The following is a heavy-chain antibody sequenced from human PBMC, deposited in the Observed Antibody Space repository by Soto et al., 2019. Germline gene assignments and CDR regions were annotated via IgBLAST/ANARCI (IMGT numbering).Heavy chain of an antibody. J-gene: IGHJ4*02. D-gene: IGHD6-13*01. CDR2: ISWNSGSI. V-gene: IGHV3-9*01. CDR3: AKDIHPYSSSSYFDY. CDR1: GFTFDDYA. Sequence: EVQLVESGGGLVQPGRSLRLSCAASGFTFDDYAMHWVQQAPGKGLEWVSGISWNSGSIGYADSVKGRFTISRDNAKNSLYLQMNSLRAEDTALYYCAKDIHPYSSSSYFDYWGQGTLVTVSS.